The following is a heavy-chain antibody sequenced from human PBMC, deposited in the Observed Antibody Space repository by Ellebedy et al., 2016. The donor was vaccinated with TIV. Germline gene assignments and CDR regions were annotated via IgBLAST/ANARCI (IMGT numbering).Heavy chain of an antibody. Sequence: GESLKISCAASGITFSSYSMNWVRQAPGKGLEWVSYVSSSSSTIYYADSVKGRFTISRDNSKNTLDLQMNSLRAEDTAVYYCARGTLASCSGAKCYDLDYWGQGTLVTVSS. J-gene: IGHJ4*02. CDR1: GITFSSYS. D-gene: IGHD2-15*01. CDR2: VSSSSSTI. V-gene: IGHV3-48*01. CDR3: ARGTLASCSGAKCYDLDY.